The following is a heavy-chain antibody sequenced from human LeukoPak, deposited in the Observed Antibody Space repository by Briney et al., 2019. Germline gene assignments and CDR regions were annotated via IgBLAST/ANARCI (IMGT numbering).Heavy chain of an antibody. CDR1: GYPFTNYV. J-gene: IGHJ5*02. D-gene: IGHD1-26*01. Sequence: SSVKVSYKASGYPFTNYVISWVRQASGQGLKWMGWISAYNGNTNEAQQHRGRVTMATNTTTSTAYMELRSMRYDETAVYYGARRGASEVDGNWFDPWGQGTLVTVSS. CDR3: ARRGASEVDGNWFDP. CDR2: ISAYNGNT. V-gene: IGHV1-18*01.